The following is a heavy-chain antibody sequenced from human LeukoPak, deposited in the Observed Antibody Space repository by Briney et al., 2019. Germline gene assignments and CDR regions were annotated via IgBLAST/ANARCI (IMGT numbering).Heavy chain of an antibody. J-gene: IGHJ1*01. V-gene: IGHV3-74*01. Sequence: PGGSLRLSCAASGFTFSSYWMHWVRQAPGKGLVWVSRINSDGSSTSYADSVKGRFTISRDNAKKTLYLQMNSLRAEDTAVYYCARYDYYDSSGYKIAEYFQHWGQGTLVTVSS. D-gene: IGHD3-22*01. CDR2: INSDGSST. CDR1: GFTFSSYW. CDR3: ARYDYYDSSGYKIAEYFQH.